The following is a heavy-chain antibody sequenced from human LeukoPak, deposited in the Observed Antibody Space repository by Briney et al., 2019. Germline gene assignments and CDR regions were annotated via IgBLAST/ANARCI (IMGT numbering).Heavy chain of an antibody. J-gene: IGHJ6*02. CDR3: ARGKYCSGGSCYSHILYGMDV. V-gene: IGHV4-30-2*01. CDR1: GGSISSGGYS. Sequence: SETLSLTCTVSGGSISSGGYSWSWIRHPPGKGLEWIGYIYHSGSTYYNPSLKSRVTISVDRSKNQFSLKLSSVTAADTAVYYCARGKYCSGGSCYSHILYGMDVWGQGTTVTVSS. D-gene: IGHD2-15*01. CDR2: IYHSGST.